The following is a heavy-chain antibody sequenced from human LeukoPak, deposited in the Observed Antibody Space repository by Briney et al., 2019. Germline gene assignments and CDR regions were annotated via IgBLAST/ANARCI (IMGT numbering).Heavy chain of an antibody. CDR2: MHPNSGGT. J-gene: IGHJ3*02. CDR3: ARHTTIFGVAIIDI. V-gene: IGHV1-2*02. D-gene: IGHD3-3*01. Sequence: ASVKVSCKASGYTFTYYYMHWLRQAPGQGLEWMGWMHPNSGGTNYAQKFQGRVTMTRDTSISTAYMDLSSLRSDDTAVYYCARHTTIFGVAIIDIWGQGTMVTVSS. CDR1: GYTFTYYY.